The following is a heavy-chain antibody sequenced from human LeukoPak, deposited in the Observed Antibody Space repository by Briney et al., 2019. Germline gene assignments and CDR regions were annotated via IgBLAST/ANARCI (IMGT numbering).Heavy chain of an antibody. CDR3: ARTAIAAAGMGLYYYYYMDV. J-gene: IGHJ6*03. CDR2: IIPIFGTA. CDR1: GGTFSSYA. Sequence: ASVKVSCKASGGTFSSYAISWVRQAPGQGLEWMGGIIPIFGTANYAQKFQGRVTITTDETTSTAYMELSSLRSEDTAVYYCARTAIAAAGMGLYYYYYMDVWGKGTTVTVSS. D-gene: IGHD6-13*01. V-gene: IGHV1-69*05.